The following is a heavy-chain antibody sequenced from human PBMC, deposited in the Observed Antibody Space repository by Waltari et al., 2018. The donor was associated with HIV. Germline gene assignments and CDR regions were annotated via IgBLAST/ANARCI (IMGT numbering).Heavy chain of an antibody. CDR3: AREALYDSSGYYFDY. D-gene: IGHD3-22*01. CDR2: RKQDESEK. Sequence: EVQLVESGGGLVQPGGSLRLSCAASGFTFNKYWMTWVRQAPGKGLEWVANRKQDESEKDYVDSLKGRFTISRDNAKNSLFLQMNSLRVEDTAVYYCAREALYDSSGYYFDYWGQGTLVTVSS. CDR1: GFTFNKYW. V-gene: IGHV3-7*01. J-gene: IGHJ4*02.